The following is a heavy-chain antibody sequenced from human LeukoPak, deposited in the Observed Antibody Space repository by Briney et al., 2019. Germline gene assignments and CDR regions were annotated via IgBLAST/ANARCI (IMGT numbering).Heavy chain of an antibody. D-gene: IGHD3-10*01. V-gene: IGHV4-59*01. CDR3: ARDGPMTQSGAFDI. CDR2: IYYSGST. Sequence: ASETPSLPSTVSGGSIRSYYWRWIRQPPRKGLEWIGYIYYSGSTNYNPSLKSRVTISVDTSKNQFSLKLSSVTAADTAVYYCARDGPMTQSGAFDIWGQGTMVTVSS. CDR1: GGSIRSYY. J-gene: IGHJ3*02.